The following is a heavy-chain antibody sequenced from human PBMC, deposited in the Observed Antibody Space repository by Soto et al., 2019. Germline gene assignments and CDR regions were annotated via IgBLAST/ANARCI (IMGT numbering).Heavy chain of an antibody. CDR3: TTARGTYGAEYFQH. Sequence: PGGSLRLSCTVSGFAFNNYGINWVRQAPGKGLEWVSSISKSDYTYYSDSVKGRFTISRDDSKNTLYLQMNSLKTEDTAVYYCTTARGTYGAEYFQHWGQGTLVTVSS. CDR1: GFAFNNYG. D-gene: IGHD4-17*01. J-gene: IGHJ1*01. CDR2: ISKSDYT. V-gene: IGHV3-21*03.